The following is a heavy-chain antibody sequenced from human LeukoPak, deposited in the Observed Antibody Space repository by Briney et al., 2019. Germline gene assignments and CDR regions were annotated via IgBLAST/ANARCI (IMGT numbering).Heavy chain of an antibody. CDR2: IYTSGTT. Sequence: SETLSLTCTVSGGSISGYYWSWIRQPAGKGLEWVGRIYTSGTTTYNPSLKSRVTISVDTSRNQFSLTLNSVPDADTAVYHCASEHSSSWYGAVSDWFDPWGQGTLVTVSS. CDR1: GGSISGYY. J-gene: IGHJ5*02. D-gene: IGHD6-13*01. V-gene: IGHV4-4*07. CDR3: ASEHSSSWYGAVSDWFDP.